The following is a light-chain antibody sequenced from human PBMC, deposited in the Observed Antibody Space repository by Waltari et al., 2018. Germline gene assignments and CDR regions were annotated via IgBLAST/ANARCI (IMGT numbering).Light chain of an antibody. J-gene: IGKJ2*01. CDR1: QSLLHTAGKTY. V-gene: IGKV2D-29*01. CDR3: MQSLYLPGT. CDR2: EVS. Sequence: IVMTQTPLSLSVTPGQPASISCKSSQSLLHTAGKTYLYWYLQKPGHPPHLLIYEVSKRFSGVPDRFSGSGSGTDFTLKISRVEAEDVGIYYCMQSLYLPGTFGQGTKLEI.